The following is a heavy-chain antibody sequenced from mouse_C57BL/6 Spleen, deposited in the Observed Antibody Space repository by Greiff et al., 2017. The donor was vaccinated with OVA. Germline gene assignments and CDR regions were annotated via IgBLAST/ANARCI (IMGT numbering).Heavy chain of an antibody. CDR1: GFTFTDYY. V-gene: IGHV7-3*01. CDR2: IRNKANGYTT. Sequence: EVNVVESGGGLVQPGGSLSLSCAASGFTFTDYYMSWVRQPPGKALEWLGFIRNKANGYTTEYSASVKGRFTISRDNSQSILYLQMNALRAEDSATYYCARYIYYVAMDYWGQGTSVTVSS. D-gene: IGHD2-1*01. J-gene: IGHJ4*01. CDR3: ARYIYYVAMDY.